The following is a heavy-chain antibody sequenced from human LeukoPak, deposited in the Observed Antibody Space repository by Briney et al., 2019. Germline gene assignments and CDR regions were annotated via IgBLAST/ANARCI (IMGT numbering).Heavy chain of an antibody. V-gene: IGHV5-51*01. CDR3: ARHSMTNDAFDI. CDR2: IYPGDSDT. J-gene: IGHJ3*02. Sequence: GXXXKISCKGSGYRFTSYWIGWVRQMPGKGLEGMGIIYPGDSDTRYSPSCQGQVNISAKKSNSTAYLQWSSLKASDTAMYYCARHSMTNDAFDIWGQGTMVTVSS. CDR1: GYRFTSYW. D-gene: IGHD3-3*02.